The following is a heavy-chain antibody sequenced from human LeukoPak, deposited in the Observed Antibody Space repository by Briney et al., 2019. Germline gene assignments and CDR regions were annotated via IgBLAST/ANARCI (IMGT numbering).Heavy chain of an antibody. D-gene: IGHD1-26*01. J-gene: IGHJ4*02. CDR2: IYYSGST. CDR1: GGSISTSSYY. V-gene: IGHV4-39*01. CDR3: ERRGIYSGSYYRFDY. Sequence: SETLSLTCTVSGGSISTSSYYWGWIRQPPGKGLEWIGRIYYSGSTYYNPSLKSRVTISVDTSKNQFSLKLSSVPAADTAVYYCERRGIYSGSYYRFDYWGQGTLVTVSS.